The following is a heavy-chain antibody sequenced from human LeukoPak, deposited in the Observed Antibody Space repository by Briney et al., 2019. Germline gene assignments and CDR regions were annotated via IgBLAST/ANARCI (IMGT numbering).Heavy chain of an antibody. D-gene: IGHD3-3*01. CDR3: ARADFWSGYYHFDY. J-gene: IGHJ4*02. CDR1: GFTVSSNY. V-gene: IGHV3-66*01. CDR2: IYSGGST. Sequence: TGGSLRLSCAASGFTVSSNYMSWVRQAPEKGLEWVSVIYSGGSTYYADSVKGRFTISRDNSKNTLYLQMNSLRAEDTAVYYCARADFWSGYYHFDYWGQGTLVTVSS.